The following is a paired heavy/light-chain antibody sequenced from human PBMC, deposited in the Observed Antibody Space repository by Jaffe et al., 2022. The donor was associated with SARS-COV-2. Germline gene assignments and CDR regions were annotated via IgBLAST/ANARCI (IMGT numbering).Heavy chain of an antibody. V-gene: IGHV3-49*03. CDR3: SREWLGAEKFDY. D-gene: IGHD6-19*01. CDR1: GFTFGDYA. Sequence: EVQLVESGGGLVEPGRSLRLSCTTSGFTFGDYAVSWFRQAPGKGLEWVGFIRSMAYGGTTDYAASVQGKFTISRDDSQSIAYLQVSGLKAEDTAIYYCSREWLGAEKFDYWGQGTLVTVSS. J-gene: IGHJ4*02. CDR2: IRSMAYGGTT.
Light chain of an antibody. CDR1: QGIRDD. Sequence: DIQMTQSPSSLSASVGDRVTITCRASQGIRDDLGWFQQKPGKAPKRLIYGASSLQSGVPSRFSGSGSGTEFTLTISSLQPEDFGTYYCLQHNNFPRTLGQGTKVEIK. CDR2: GAS. J-gene: IGKJ1*01. V-gene: IGKV1-17*01. CDR3: LQHNNFPRT.